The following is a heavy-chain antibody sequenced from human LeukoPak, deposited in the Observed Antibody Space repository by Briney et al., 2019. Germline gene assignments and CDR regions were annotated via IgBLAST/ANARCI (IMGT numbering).Heavy chain of an antibody. CDR3: ARRDFWSGSDY. Sequence: PGGSQRLSCAASGFTFSSYSMIWVRQAPGKWLEWVSYISSSSSTIYYADSVKGRFTISRDNAKDSLYLQMNSLRADDTAVYYCARRDFWSGSDYWGQGTLVTVSS. D-gene: IGHD3-3*01. CDR1: GFTFSSYS. V-gene: IGHV3-48*04. CDR2: ISSSSSTI. J-gene: IGHJ4*02.